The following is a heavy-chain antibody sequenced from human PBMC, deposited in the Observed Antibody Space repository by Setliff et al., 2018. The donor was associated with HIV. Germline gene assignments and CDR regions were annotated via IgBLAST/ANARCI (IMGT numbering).Heavy chain of an antibody. J-gene: IGHJ4*02. CDR3: ARDSPLSHFDY. V-gene: IGHV3-23*01. CDR2: ISGSGGST. CDR1: GFTFSSYA. Sequence: GESLKISCAASGFTFSSYAMSWVRQAPGKGLEWVSAISGSGGSTYYADSVKGRFTISRGNSKNTLYLQMNSLRLQDTAIYYCARDSPLSHFDYWGQGILVTVSS.